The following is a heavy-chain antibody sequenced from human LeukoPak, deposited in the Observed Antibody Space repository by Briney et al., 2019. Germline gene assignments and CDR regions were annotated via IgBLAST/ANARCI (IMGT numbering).Heavy chain of an antibody. Sequence: PGGSLRLSCAASGFTFSSYEMNWVRQAPGKGLEWVSYISSSGNDIYYADSVKGRFTISRDNAKNSLYLQMNSLRAEDTAVYYCARDRGLDVWGQGTTVTVSS. V-gene: IGHV3-48*03. CDR2: ISSSGNDI. CDR3: ARDRGLDV. J-gene: IGHJ6*02. CDR1: GFTFSSYE.